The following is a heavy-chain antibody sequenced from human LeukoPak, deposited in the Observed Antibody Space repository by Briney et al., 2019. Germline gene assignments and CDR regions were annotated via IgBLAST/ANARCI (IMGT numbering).Heavy chain of an antibody. CDR2: IKSKTDGGTT. J-gene: IGHJ4*02. CDR1: GFTFSDYA. D-gene: IGHD3-9*01. V-gene: IGHV3-15*01. CDR3: TTGIEYFDWLLMGGYYFDY. Sequence: GGSLRLSCAASGFTFSDYAMHWVRQAPGKGLEWVGRIKSKTDGGTTDYAAPVKGRFTISRDDSKNTLYLQMNSLKTEDTAVYYCTTGIEYFDWLLMGGYYFDYWGQGTLVTVSS.